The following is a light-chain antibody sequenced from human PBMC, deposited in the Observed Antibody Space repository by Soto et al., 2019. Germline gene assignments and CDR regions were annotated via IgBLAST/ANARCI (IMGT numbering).Light chain of an antibody. CDR2: GAS. CDR3: QQYNNWPRT. Sequence: EIVLTQSPATLSVSPGERVTLSCRASQSVDINLAWYQQKPGQAPRLLIYGASTRATDMPGRFSGSGSGTEFTLTISSLQSEDFAVYYCQQYNNWPRTFGQGTKVDIK. J-gene: IGKJ1*01. CDR1: QSVDIN. V-gene: IGKV3-15*01.